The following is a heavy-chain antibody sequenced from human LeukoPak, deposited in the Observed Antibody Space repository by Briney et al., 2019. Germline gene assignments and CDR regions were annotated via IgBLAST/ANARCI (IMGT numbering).Heavy chain of an antibody. D-gene: IGHD4-17*01. CDR2: IYTSGST. Sequence: SETLSLTCTVSGNSISSGDYYWSWIRQPAGKGLEWIGRIYTSGSTTYNPSPKSRVTISVDTSKNQFSLKLSSVTAADTAVYYCAKGDYGQSGFDPWGQGTLVTVSS. J-gene: IGHJ5*02. CDR1: GNSISSGDYY. CDR3: AKGDYGQSGFDP. V-gene: IGHV4-61*02.